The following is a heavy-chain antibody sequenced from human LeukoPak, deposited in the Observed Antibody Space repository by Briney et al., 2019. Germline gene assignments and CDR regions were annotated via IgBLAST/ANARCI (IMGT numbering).Heavy chain of an antibody. D-gene: IGHD3-22*01. CDR2: IFTSGST. Sequence: PSETLSLTCTVSGGSISSGSYYWSWIRQPAGKGLEWIGGIFTSGSTNYNPSLKSRVTISVDTSKNQFSLKLSSVTAADTAVYYCARATYCYDSSGYYYPNYYYYYMDVWGKGTTVTVSS. V-gene: IGHV4-61*02. CDR3: ARATYCYDSSGYYYPNYYYYYMDV. J-gene: IGHJ6*03. CDR1: GGSISSGSYY.